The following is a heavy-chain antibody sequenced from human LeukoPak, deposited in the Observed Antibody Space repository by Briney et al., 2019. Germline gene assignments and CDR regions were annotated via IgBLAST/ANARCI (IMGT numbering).Heavy chain of an antibody. J-gene: IGHJ6*03. CDR3: ARAERYYGSGSYYTPDYYYMDV. V-gene: IGHV1-18*01. D-gene: IGHD3-10*01. CDR2: ISAYNGNT. Sequence: ASVKVSYKASGYTFTRYGISWVRQAPGQWLEWMGWISAYNGNTNYAQKLQGRVTMTTDTSTSTAYMELRSLRSDDTAVYYCARAERYYGSGSYYTPDYYYMDVWGKGTTVTISS. CDR1: GYTFTRYG.